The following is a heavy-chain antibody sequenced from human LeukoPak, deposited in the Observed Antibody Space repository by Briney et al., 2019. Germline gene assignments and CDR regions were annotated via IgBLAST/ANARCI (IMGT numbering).Heavy chain of an antibody. Sequence: PGGSLRLSCAASGFTFDDYAMHWVRQAPGKGLEWVSGISWNSGSIGYADSVKGRFTTSRDNAKNSLYLQMNSLKTEDTALYYCGKDIGTTIFGGDGMDVWGQGTTVTVSS. CDR2: ISWNSGSI. D-gene: IGHD3-3*01. CDR3: GKDIGTTIFGGDGMDV. V-gene: IGHV3-9*01. CDR1: GFTFDDYA. J-gene: IGHJ6*02.